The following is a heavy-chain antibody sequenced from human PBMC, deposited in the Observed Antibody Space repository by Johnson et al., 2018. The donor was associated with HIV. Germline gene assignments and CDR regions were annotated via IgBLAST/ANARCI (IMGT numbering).Heavy chain of an antibody. J-gene: IGHJ3*02. CDR2: ISYDGSNK. CDR1: GFTFSSYT. Sequence: QVQLVESGGGVVQPGRSLRLSCAASGFTFSSYTMHWVRQAPGQGLEWVAVISYDGSNKYYADSVKGRFTISRDNSKNTLSLQMNSLRVEDTAVYYCAKPVVPAGDDLEMDEFAFYIWGQGTMVTFS. CDR3: AKPVVPAGDDLEMDEFAFYI. D-gene: IGHD2-2*01. V-gene: IGHV3-30-3*02.